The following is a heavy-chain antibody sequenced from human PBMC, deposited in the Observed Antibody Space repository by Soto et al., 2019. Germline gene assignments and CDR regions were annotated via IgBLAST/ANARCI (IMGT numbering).Heavy chain of an antibody. V-gene: IGHV4-31*03. CDR3: ARGYCSSTSCYLGGGGYGMDV. D-gene: IGHD2-2*01. CDR1: GGSISSGGYY. Sequence: QVQLQESGPGLVKPSQTLSLTCTVSGGSISSGGYYWSWIRQHPGKGLEWIGYIYYSGSTYYNPSLKSGVTISVDTSKNQFSLKLSSVTAADTAVYYCARGYCSSTSCYLGGGGYGMDVWGQGTTVTVSS. CDR2: IYYSGST. J-gene: IGHJ6*02.